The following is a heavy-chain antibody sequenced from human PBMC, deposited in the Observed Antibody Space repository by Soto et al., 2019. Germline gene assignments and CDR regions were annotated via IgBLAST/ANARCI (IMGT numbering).Heavy chain of an antibody. J-gene: IGHJ4*01. V-gene: IGHV3-23*01. CDR1: VLTFISYA. CDR3: AKMSTGSIRDY. CDR2: ISGNAGDT. Sequence: GGSLRLSCASSVLTFISYAMSWVRQAPGKGLEWVSSISGNAGDTNYADSAKGRFTISRDNSKNTLYLQMNSLRAEDTAVYYCAKMSTGSIRDYWGQGTLVTVSS. D-gene: IGHD3-3*02.